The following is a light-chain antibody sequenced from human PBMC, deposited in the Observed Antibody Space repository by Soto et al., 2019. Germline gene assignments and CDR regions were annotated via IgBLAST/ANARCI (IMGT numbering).Light chain of an antibody. CDR2: AAS. V-gene: IGKV1-12*01. Sequence: DIQMTQSPSSVSASVGDRVTITCRASQGIGTWLAWYQQKPGKGPNLLIYAASSLESGVPSRFSGSGSGTDFTLTISSLQPEDFATYYCQQVDSFPQTFGQGTKVEIK. CDR1: QGIGTW. J-gene: IGKJ1*01. CDR3: QQVDSFPQT.